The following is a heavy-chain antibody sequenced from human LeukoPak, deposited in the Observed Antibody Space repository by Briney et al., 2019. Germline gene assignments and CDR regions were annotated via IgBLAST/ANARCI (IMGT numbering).Heavy chain of an antibody. CDR2: ISPKSGGT. J-gene: IGHJ4*02. Sequence: AASVKVSCKASGYTFTGYYMHWVRQAPGQGLEWMGRISPKSGGTNYAQKFQGRVTMTRDTSISTGYMEVNRLRSDDTAVYYCAREDEHLDFWGQGTLVTVSS. V-gene: IGHV1-2*02. CDR1: GYTFTGYY. CDR3: AREDEHLDF.